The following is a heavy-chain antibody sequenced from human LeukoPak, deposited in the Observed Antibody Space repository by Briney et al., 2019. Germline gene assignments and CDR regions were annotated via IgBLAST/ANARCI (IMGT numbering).Heavy chain of an antibody. CDR3: ARSPYDFPTHFDY. Sequence: PSETLSLTCTVSGGSISSGDYYWSWIRQPPGKGLEWIGYIYYSGSTYYNPSLKSRVTISVDTSKNQFSLKLSSVTAADTAVYYCARSPYDFPTHFDYWGQGTLVTVS. D-gene: IGHD3-3*01. V-gene: IGHV4-30-4*01. CDR1: GGSISSGDYY. CDR2: IYYSGST. J-gene: IGHJ4*02.